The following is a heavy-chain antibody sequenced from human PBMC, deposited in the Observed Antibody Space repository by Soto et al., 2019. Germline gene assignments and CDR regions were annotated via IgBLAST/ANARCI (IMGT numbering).Heavy chain of an antibody. CDR2: TYYRPKWSN. J-gene: IGHJ4*02. CDR3: ARASLRPFDY. Sequence: SQTLSLTCAISGDSVSSNSAAWNWIRQSPSRGLEWLGRTYYRPKWSNDYAVSVKSRITINPDTSKNQFSLQLNSVSPEDTAIYYCARASLRPFDYWGQGTLVTVSS. V-gene: IGHV6-1*01. CDR1: GDSVSSNSAA. D-gene: IGHD3-16*01.